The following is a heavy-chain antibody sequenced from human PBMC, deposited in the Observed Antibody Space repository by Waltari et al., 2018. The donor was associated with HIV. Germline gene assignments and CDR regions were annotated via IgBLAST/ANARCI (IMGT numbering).Heavy chain of an antibody. CDR3: AREFGTIDNFDY. V-gene: IGHV3-48*01. Sequence: EVQLVESGGGLVQPGGSLRLSCAASGYTFSIHTIIWVRQAPGKGLEWLSYISSSSRTIYYADSVEGRFTVSRDNARNSAYLQMNSLKVEDTAVYYCAREFGTIDNFDYWGQGTLVSVSS. CDR1: GYTFSIHT. CDR2: ISSSSRTI. D-gene: IGHD3-16*01. J-gene: IGHJ4*01.